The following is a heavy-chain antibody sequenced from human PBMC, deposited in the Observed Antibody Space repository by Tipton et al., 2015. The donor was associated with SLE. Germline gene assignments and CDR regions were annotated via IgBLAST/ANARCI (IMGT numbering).Heavy chain of an antibody. V-gene: IGHV4-34*01. CDR1: GGSFSGHY. CDR2: INQSGST. J-gene: IGHJ4*02. Sequence: GLVKPSETLSLTCAVYGGSFSGHYWSWIRQPPGKGLEWIGEINQSGSTNYNASLKSRVAISVDTSKNQFSLRLSSVTAEDTAVYYCARGSEYNLYWGQGTLLTVSS. CDR3: ARGSEYNLY. D-gene: IGHD1-1*01.